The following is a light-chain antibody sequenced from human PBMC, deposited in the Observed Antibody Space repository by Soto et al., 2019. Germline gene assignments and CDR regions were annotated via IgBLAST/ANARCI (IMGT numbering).Light chain of an antibody. Sequence: EIVLTQSPVTLSLSPGERATLYCRASQSVRTYLAWYQQRPGQAPRLLIYDASNRATGIPARFSGSGSGTDFTLTISSLEPEDFAVYYCQHRNCWPGTFGQGTNLEIK. J-gene: IGKJ2*02. CDR2: DAS. V-gene: IGKV3-11*01. CDR1: QSVRTY. CDR3: QHRNCWPGT.